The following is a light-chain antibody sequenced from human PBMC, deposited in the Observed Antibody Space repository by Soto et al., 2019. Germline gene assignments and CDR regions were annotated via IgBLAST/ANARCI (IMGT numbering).Light chain of an antibody. CDR3: ETWDSSLSAGV. J-gene: IGLJ3*02. V-gene: IGLV1-51*01. Sequence: QSVLTQPPSVSAAPGQKFTVSCSGSRSNIGNNAVAWYQHLPGTAPKLLIYDNDKRPSGISDRFSASKSGTSATLAITGLQTGDEADYYCETWDSSLSAGVFGGGTKLTVL. CDR2: DND. CDR1: RSNIGNNA.